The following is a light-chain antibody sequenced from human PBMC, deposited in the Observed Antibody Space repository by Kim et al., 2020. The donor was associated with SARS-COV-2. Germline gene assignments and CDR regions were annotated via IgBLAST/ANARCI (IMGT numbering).Light chain of an antibody. J-gene: IGKJ2*01. CDR1: QSVSSRH. CDR2: AAS. V-gene: IGKV3-20*01. Sequence: LSSGERATLSCRASQSVSSRHLAWYQQKRGQPPRLLIYAASSRATGIPDRFSGSGSGTDFTLTINRLEPEDFAVYHCQQYGGSPQSFGQGTKLEI. CDR3: QQYGGSPQS.